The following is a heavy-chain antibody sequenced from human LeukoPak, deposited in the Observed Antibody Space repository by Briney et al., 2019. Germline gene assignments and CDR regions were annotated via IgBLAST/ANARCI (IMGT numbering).Heavy chain of an antibody. Sequence: GASVKVSCKASGYTFTSYYMHWVRQAPGQGLEWMGWINPNSGGTDFAQKFQGRVTMTRDTSISTAYMELSRLRSDDTAVYYRARQREFDYWGQGTLVTVSS. CDR1: GYTFTSYY. J-gene: IGHJ4*02. CDR3: ARQREFDY. V-gene: IGHV1-2*02. CDR2: INPNSGGT.